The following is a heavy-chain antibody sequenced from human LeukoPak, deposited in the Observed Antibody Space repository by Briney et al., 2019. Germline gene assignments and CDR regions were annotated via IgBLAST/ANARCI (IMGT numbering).Heavy chain of an antibody. Sequence: PSETLSLTCAVYGGSFSGYYWSWIRQPPGKGLEWIGEINHSGSTNYNPSLKSRVTISVDTSKNQFSLKLSSVTAADTAVYYCASSGSYYDFYFRDVWGKGTTVTVSS. D-gene: IGHD3-3*01. CDR1: GGSFSGYY. J-gene: IGHJ6*04. V-gene: IGHV4-34*01. CDR3: ASSGSYYDFYFRDV. CDR2: INHSGST.